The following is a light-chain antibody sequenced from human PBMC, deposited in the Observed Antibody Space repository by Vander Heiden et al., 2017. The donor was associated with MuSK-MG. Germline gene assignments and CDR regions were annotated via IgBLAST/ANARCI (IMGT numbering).Light chain of an antibody. CDR3: QQYDNLPLT. J-gene: IGKJ4*01. Sequence: DIQMTQSPSSLSASVGGRVTITCQASQDISNYLNWYQQKPGKAPKLLIYDASNLETGVPSRCSGSRSGTDVTFTISSLQPEDIATYYCQQYDNLPLTFGGGTKVEIK. V-gene: IGKV1-33*01. CDR2: DAS. CDR1: QDISNY.